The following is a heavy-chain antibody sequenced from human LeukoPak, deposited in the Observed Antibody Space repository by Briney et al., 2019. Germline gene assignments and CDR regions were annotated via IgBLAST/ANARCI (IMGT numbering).Heavy chain of an antibody. V-gene: IGHV3-23*01. CDR3: AKYRPDTAIVIGYFDY. J-gene: IGHJ4*02. CDR1: GFTFISYA. CDR2: IIGSGGST. D-gene: IGHD5-18*01. Sequence: GSLLLSCAASGFTFISYAMSWVRPAPGKGLEGVSAIIGSGGSTYYADSVKGRFTISRDNSKNTLYLQMNTLRAEDTAVYYCAKYRPDTAIVIGYFDYWGQGTLVTVSS.